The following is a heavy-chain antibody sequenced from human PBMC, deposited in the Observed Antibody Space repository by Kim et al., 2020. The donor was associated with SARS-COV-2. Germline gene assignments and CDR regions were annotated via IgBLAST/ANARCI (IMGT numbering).Heavy chain of an antibody. Sequence: SETLSLTCTVSGGSISSYFWSWIRQPPGKGLEWIGYIYYNGNTKYNPSLKSRVTISEDTSDNQFSLKLSSVTAADTAVYYCARSLPERDYDFWSGYQQNFYYYAMDVWGQGTTVIVSS. V-gene: IGHV4-59*01. CDR1: GGSISSYF. CDR3: ARSLPERDYDFWSGYQQNFYYYAMDV. J-gene: IGHJ6*02. CDR2: IYYNGNT. D-gene: IGHD3-3*01.